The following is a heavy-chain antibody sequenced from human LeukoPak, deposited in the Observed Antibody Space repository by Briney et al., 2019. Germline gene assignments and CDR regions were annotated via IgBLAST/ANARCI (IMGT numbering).Heavy chain of an antibody. V-gene: IGHV3-30*18. CDR2: ISYDGSTK. D-gene: IGHD6-13*01. J-gene: IGHJ1*01. CDR1: GFTFSSHG. Sequence: QPGGSLRLSCAASGFTFSSHGMQWVRQAPGKGLEWVAVISYDGSTKYYADSVKGRFTISRDNSKSTLYLQMNSLRAEDTAVYYCAKESGSRSYGAYFPHWGQGTLVTVSS. CDR3: AKESGSRSYGAYFPH.